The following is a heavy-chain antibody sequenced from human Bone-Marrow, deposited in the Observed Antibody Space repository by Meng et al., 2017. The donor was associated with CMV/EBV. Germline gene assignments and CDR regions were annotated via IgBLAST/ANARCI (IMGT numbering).Heavy chain of an antibody. D-gene: IGHD3-22*01. CDR3: ARDQDPLPEDSSNFDY. CDR1: GFTFSTYS. J-gene: IGHJ4*02. Sequence: GGSLRLSCAASGFTFSTYSIHWVRQVPGKGLVWVSHVKYDGSTTNYADSVKGRFTISRDNAKNTVYLQMNSLRAEDMALYYCARDQDPLPEDSSNFDYWGQGTLVTVSS. CDR2: VKYDGSTT. V-gene: IGHV3-74*01.